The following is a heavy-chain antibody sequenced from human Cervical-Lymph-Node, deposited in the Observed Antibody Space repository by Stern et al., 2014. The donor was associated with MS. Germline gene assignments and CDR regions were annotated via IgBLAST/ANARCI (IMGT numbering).Heavy chain of an antibody. CDR2: MNFRSRNT. J-gene: IGHJ4*02. V-gene: IGHV1-8*01. CDR1: GYTVTNYD. D-gene: IGHD6-13*01. Sequence: VQLVESGPEVMQPGASVQVTCKTSGYTVTNYDISWVRQAHGKGLGWKGWMNFRSRNTGYAQKFQGRVIMTGDTSLSTAYMELTSLTSEDTAVYYCARTTSSSRMGGFDYWGQGTLVTVTS. CDR3: ARTTSSSRMGGFDY.